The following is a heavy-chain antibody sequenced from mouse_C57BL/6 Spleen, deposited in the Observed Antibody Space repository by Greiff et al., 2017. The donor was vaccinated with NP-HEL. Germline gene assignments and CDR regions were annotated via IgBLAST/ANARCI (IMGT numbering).Heavy chain of an antibody. J-gene: IGHJ2*01. CDR1: GYTFTSYW. V-gene: IGHV1-61*01. CDR2: IYPSDSET. CDR3: ARRQLDYGSRHFDY. D-gene: IGHD1-1*01. Sequence: VQLQQPGAELVRPGSSVKLSCKASGYTFTSYWMDWVKQRPGQGLEWIGNIYPSDSETHYNQKFKDKATLTVDKSSSTAYLQLSSLTSEDSAVYYCARRQLDYGSRHFDYWGQGTTLTVSS.